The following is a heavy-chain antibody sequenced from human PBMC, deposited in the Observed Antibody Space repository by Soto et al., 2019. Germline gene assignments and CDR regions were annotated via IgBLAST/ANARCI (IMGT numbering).Heavy chain of an antibody. D-gene: IGHD2-15*01. CDR2: LIPLFDMT. CDR3: ARGVWDCSGGGCSGWFDP. J-gene: IGHJ5*02. CDR1: GGTFSSYA. Sequence: QVQLAQSGAEVKKPGSSVKVSCKASGGTFSSYAISWVRQAPGQGLEWMGGLIPLFDMTNYAQKFQGRVTITADKSTGTAYMELSGLRSEDTAIYYCARGVWDCSGGGCSGWFDPWGQGTLVTVSS. V-gene: IGHV1-69*17.